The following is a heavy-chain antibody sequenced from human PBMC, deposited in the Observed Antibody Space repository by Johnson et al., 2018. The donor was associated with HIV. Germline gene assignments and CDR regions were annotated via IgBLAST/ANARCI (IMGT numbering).Heavy chain of an antibody. CDR3: AKEYCGGDCSTDAFDI. CDR1: GFTFSSHA. J-gene: IGHJ3*02. Sequence: VQLVESGGGLVKPGGSLRLSCAASGFTFSSHAMSWVRQAPGKGLEWVSDIRNSGGTTFYADSVKGRFTISRDNSKNTLYLQMNSGRAEDTAIYYCAKEYCGGDCSTDAFDIWGPGTVVTVSS. CDR2: IRNSGGTT. D-gene: IGHD2-21*02. V-gene: IGHV3-23*04.